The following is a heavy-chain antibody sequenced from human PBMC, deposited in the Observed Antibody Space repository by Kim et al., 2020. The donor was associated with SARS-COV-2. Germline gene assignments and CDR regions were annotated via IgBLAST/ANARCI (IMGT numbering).Heavy chain of an antibody. V-gene: IGHV3-53*01. D-gene: IGHD3-9*01. Sequence: GGSLRLSCAASGFTVSSNYMSWVRQAPGKGLEWVSVIYSGGSTYYADSVKGRFTISRDNSKNTLYLQMNSLRAADTAAYYFSSRTDILTGYYTEVGDYYG. J-gene: IGHJ6*01. CDR1: GFTVSSNY. CDR3: SSRTDILTGYYTEVGDYYG. CDR2: IYSGGST.